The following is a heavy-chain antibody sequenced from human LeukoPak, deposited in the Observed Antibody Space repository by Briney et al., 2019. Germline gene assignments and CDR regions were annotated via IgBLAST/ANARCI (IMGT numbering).Heavy chain of an antibody. Sequence: SETLSLTCTVSGGSISSYYWSWIRQPPGKGLEWIGYIYYSGSTNYNPSLKSRVTMSVDTSKNQFSLKLSSVTAADTAVYYCARLHPGIAVAGPVDYWGQGTLVTVSS. V-gene: IGHV4-59*08. J-gene: IGHJ4*02. CDR1: GGSISSYY. CDR2: IYYSGST. CDR3: ARLHPGIAVAGPVDY. D-gene: IGHD6-19*01.